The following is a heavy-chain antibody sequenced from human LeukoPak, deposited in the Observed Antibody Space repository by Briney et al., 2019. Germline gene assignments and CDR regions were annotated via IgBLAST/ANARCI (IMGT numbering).Heavy chain of an antibody. CDR2: IYYSGST. D-gene: IGHD6-19*01. V-gene: IGHV4-59*08. J-gene: IGHJ4*02. Sequence: SETLSLTCTVSGGSISSYYWSWIRQPPGKGLEWIGYIYYSGSTNYNPSLKSRVTISVDTSKNQFSLKLSSVTAADTAVYYCARQRIRIAVAGRWYFDYWGQGTLVTVSS. CDR3: ARQRIRIAVAGRWYFDY. CDR1: GGSISSYY.